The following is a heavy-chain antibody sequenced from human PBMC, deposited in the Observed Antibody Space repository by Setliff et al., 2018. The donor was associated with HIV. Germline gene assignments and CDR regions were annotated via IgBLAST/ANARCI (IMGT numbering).Heavy chain of an antibody. CDR2: IFYSGST. D-gene: IGHD6-13*01. J-gene: IGHJ4*02. CDR3: ARRRYSSSGKYFDY. CDR1: GGSISGHY. Sequence: SETLSLTCTVSGGSISGHYWSWIRQPPGKGLEWIGNIFYSGSTNNNPSLKSRVSISVDTSKNQFSLKLSSVTAADTAVYYCARRRYSSSGKYFDYWGQGTLVTVSS. V-gene: IGHV4-59*08.